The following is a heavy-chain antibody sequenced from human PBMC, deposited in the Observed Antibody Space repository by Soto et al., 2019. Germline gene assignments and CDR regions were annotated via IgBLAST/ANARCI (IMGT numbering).Heavy chain of an antibody. V-gene: IGHV1-3*01. CDR3: GSPLFPAPVRYFDY. CDR2: INAGNGNT. Sequence: QVQLVQSGAEVKKPGASVKVSCKASGYTFTSYAMHWVCQAPGQRLEWMGWINAGNGNTKYSQKFQGRVTITRDTPASTAYMELSSMRSEDTAVYYCGSPLFPAPVRYFDYCGQVNLVTVCS. J-gene: IGHJ4*02. D-gene: IGHD3-10*02. CDR1: GYTFTSYA.